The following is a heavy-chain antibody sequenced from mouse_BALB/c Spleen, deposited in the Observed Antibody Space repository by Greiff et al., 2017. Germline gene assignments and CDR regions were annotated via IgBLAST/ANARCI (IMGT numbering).Heavy chain of an antibody. D-gene: IGHD2-4*01. CDR1: GYTFTSYV. Sequence: VQLQQSGPELVKPGASVKMSCKASGYTFTSYVMHWVKQKPGQGLEWIGYINPYNDGTKYNEKFKGKATLTSDKSSSTAYMELSSLTSEDSAVYYCASSLYYDPAWFAYWGQGTLVTVSA. CDR2: INPYNDGT. J-gene: IGHJ3*01. CDR3: ASSLYYDPAWFAY. V-gene: IGHV1-14*01.